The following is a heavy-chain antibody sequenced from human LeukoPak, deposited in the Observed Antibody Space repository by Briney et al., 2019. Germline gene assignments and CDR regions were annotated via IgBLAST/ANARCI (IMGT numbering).Heavy chain of an antibody. Sequence: GGSLRLSCAASGFTFTMFSMNWLRQAPGKGLEWIAFIRGRSDITYYADSVQGRFTISRDNAEDSVYLQMNSLRVEDTAVYYCARTYDFGIGPPGDAFDNWGQGTLVTVFS. J-gene: IGHJ3*02. CDR1: GFTFTMFS. CDR3: ARTYDFGIGPPGDAFDN. V-gene: IGHV3-48*01. D-gene: IGHD3-3*01. CDR2: IRGRSDIT.